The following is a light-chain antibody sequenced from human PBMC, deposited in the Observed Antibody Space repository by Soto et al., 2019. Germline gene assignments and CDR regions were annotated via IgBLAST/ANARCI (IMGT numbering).Light chain of an antibody. CDR1: QDISDF. CDR3: QQSSSAPLT. CDR2: AAS. V-gene: IGKV1-39*01. J-gene: IGKJ5*01. Sequence: DLQMTQSPSSLSASVGDSVTITCRASQDISDFLNWYKQKQGKAPELLIYAASNLATGVPSRFRGSGSGTDFTLTISNLHPEDYAIYYCQQSSSAPLTFGHGTRLDMK.